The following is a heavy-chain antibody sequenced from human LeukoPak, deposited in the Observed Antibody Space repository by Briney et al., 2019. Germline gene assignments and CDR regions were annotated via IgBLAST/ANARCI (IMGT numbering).Heavy chain of an antibody. D-gene: IGHD3-3*01. CDR1: GFTFSSYA. V-gene: IGHV3-64*01. CDR2: ISSNGGST. Sequence: GGSLRLSCAASGFTFSSYAMHWVRQAPGKGLEYVSAISSNGGSTYYANSVKGRFTISRDNSKNTLYLQMNSLRAEDTAVYYCAKDFGYYDFWSGPLDYWGQGTLVTVSS. CDR3: AKDFGYYDFWSGPLDY. J-gene: IGHJ4*02.